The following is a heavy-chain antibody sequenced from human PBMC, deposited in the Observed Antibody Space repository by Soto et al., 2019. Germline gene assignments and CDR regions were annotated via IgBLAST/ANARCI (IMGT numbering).Heavy chain of an antibody. D-gene: IGHD3-10*01. J-gene: IGHJ3*02. CDR1: GGTFTSYA. Sequence: QVQLVQSGTEVKKPGSSVRVSCKASGGTFTSYAIAWVRQAPGQGLEWMGGIIPLFPTANYAQRFQGRVTITADKSTRTLYVALSSLRSDDTAVYYCAIEDEDYYKGSGSSGAFEIWGQGTMVTVSS. CDR2: IIPLFPTA. V-gene: IGHV1-69*06. CDR3: AIEDEDYYKGSGSSGAFEI.